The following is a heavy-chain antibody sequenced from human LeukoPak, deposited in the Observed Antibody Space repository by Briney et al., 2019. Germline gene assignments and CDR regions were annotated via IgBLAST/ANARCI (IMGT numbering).Heavy chain of an antibody. D-gene: IGHD3-10*01. CDR1: GFTFSSSV. J-gene: IGHJ4*02. Sequence: GGSLRLSCAASGFTFSSSVMSWVRQAPGKGLEWVGRIKSKTAGGTTDYAAPVKGRFTISRDDSKNTLYLQMNSLKTEDTAVYYCTTATGAGSYYMGFDYWGQGTLLTVSS. CDR2: IKSKTAGGTT. CDR3: TTATGAGSYYMGFDY. V-gene: IGHV3-15*01.